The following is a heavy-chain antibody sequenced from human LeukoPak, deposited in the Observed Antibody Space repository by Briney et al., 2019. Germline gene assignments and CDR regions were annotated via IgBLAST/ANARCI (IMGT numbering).Heavy chain of an antibody. D-gene: IGHD6-13*01. Sequence: ASVKVSCKASGYTFTSYAMHWVRQAPGQRLEWMGWINAGNGNTKYSQKFQGRVTITRDTSASTAYMELSSLRSEDTAVYYCARGGIAAAPIDNWLDPWGQGTLVTVSS. J-gene: IGHJ5*02. CDR1: GYTFTSYA. V-gene: IGHV1-3*01. CDR3: ARGGIAAAPIDNWLDP. CDR2: INAGNGNT.